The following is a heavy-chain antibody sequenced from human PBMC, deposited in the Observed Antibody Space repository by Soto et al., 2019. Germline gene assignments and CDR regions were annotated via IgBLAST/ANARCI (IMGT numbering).Heavy chain of an antibody. D-gene: IGHD6-13*01. J-gene: IGHJ4*02. CDR2: INWNSGAI. CDR3: ARYQIAAAGSPSDF. V-gene: IGHV3-9*01. CDR1: GFTFDDYP. Sequence: GGSLRLSWAASGFTFDDYPMHWVRQAPGKGLEWVSGINWNSGAIAYAESVKGRFTISRDNAKNSLYLQMNSLRTDDTAVFYCARYQIAAAGSPSDFWGQGTLVTVSS.